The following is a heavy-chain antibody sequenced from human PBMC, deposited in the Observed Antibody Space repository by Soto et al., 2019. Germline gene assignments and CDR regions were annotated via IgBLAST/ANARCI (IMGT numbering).Heavy chain of an antibody. CDR3: ARDAPPPEIRFLEWHKYDYNGMDV. CDR1: GYSFTAYG. D-gene: IGHD3-3*01. CDR2: ISCYNGKT. Sequence: QVQVVQSGDEVKETGASVRVSCKTSGYSFTAYGISWVRQAPGQGLEWMGWISCYNGKTKYAQKVQGRVTMTTDTSTSNAYMGVRSLRSDDTAIYYCARDAPPPEIRFLEWHKYDYNGMDVWGQGTTVTVSS. V-gene: IGHV1-18*01. J-gene: IGHJ6*02.